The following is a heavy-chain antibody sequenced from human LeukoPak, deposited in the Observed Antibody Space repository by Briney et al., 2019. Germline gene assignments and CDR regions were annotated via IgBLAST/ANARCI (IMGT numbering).Heavy chain of an antibody. V-gene: IGHV3-21*01. Sequence: PGGSLRLSCAASGFTFSSYSMNWVRQAPGKGLEWVSSISSSSSYIYYADSVKGRFTISRDNAKNSLYLQMNSLRAEDTAAYYCARDRGWLRLNDYWGQGTLVTVSS. CDR1: GFTFSSYS. CDR2: ISSSSSYI. CDR3: ARDRGWLRLNDY. D-gene: IGHD5-12*01. J-gene: IGHJ4*02.